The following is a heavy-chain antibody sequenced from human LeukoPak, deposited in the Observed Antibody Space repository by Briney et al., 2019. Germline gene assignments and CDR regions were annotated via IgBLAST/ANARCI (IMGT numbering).Heavy chain of an antibody. CDR3: ARPRGRQWPDWYFDL. V-gene: IGHV4-39*01. CDR2: IYYSGST. J-gene: IGHJ2*01. Sequence: SETLSLTCTVSGGSISSSSYYWGWIRQPPGKGLEWIGSIYYSGSTYYNPPLKSRVTISVDTSKNQFSLKLSSVTAADTAVYYCARPRGRQWPDWYFDLWGRGTLVTVSS. CDR1: GGSISSSSYY. D-gene: IGHD6-19*01.